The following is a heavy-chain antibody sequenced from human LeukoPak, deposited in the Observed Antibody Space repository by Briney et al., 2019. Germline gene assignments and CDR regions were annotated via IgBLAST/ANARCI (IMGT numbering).Heavy chain of an antibody. D-gene: IGHD6-13*01. CDR2: IYYSGST. J-gene: IGHJ6*02. V-gene: IGHV4-39*01. Sequence: SETLSLTCTVSGGSISSYYWGWIRQPPGKGLEWIGSIYYSGSTYYNPSLKSRVTISVDTSKNQFSLKLSSVTAADTAVYYCARHARIAAAGIYYYYGMDVWGQGTTVTVSS. CDR1: GGSISSYY. CDR3: ARHARIAAAGIYYYYGMDV.